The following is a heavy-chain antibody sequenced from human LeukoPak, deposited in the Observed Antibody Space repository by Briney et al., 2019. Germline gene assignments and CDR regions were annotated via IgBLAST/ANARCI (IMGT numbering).Heavy chain of an antibody. D-gene: IGHD3-9*01. CDR3: TRDLMDYDVSTGLHHYYMDV. V-gene: IGHV3-33*01. CDR2: IWYDGSNK. CDR1: GFTFSSYG. J-gene: IGHJ6*02. Sequence: GGSLRLSCAASGFTFSSYGMHWVRQAPGKGLEWVAVIWYDGSNKYYADSVKGRFTISRDNSKNTLYLQMNSLRAEDTAVYYCTRDLMDYDVSTGLHHYYMDVWGQGTTVTVSS.